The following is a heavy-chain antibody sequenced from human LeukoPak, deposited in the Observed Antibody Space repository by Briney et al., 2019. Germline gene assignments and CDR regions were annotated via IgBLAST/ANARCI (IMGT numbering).Heavy chain of an antibody. Sequence: ASVKVSCKASGYTFTSYGISWVRQAPGQGLEWMGWISAYNGNTNYAQKFQGRVTITRNTSISTAYMELSSLRSEDTAVYYCARGKYYDFWSGYFLVGWFDPWGQGTLVTVSS. CDR2: ISAYNGNT. D-gene: IGHD3-3*01. CDR1: GYTFTSYG. CDR3: ARGKYYDFWSGYFLVGWFDP. V-gene: IGHV1-18*01. J-gene: IGHJ5*02.